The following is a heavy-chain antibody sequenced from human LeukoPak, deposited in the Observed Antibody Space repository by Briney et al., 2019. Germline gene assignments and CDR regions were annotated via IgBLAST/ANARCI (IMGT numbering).Heavy chain of an antibody. CDR3: AKVIGGGYYLGDAFDM. V-gene: IGHV3-74*03. CDR1: GFTFNSYW. J-gene: IGHJ3*02. CDR2: INIDGSTT. Sequence: GGSLRLSCAASGFTFNSYWLHWVRQAPERGLVWLSGINIDGSTTKYADSVKGRFIISRDNAKNTLYLQMSSLRAEDTAEYYCAKVIGGGYYLGDAFDMWGQGTMVTVSS. D-gene: IGHD3-3*01.